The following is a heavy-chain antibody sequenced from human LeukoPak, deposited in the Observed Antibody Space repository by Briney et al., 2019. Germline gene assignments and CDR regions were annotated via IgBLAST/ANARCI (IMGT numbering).Heavy chain of an antibody. D-gene: IGHD3-10*01. Sequence: GGSLRLSCAASGFTFSSYSMHWVRQAPGKGLEWVAVIWYDGSNKYYADSVKGRFTISRDNSKNTLYLQMNSLRAEDTAVYYCARIVRFGEFSLDYWGQGTLVTVSS. CDR2: IWYDGSNK. CDR3: ARIVRFGEFSLDY. CDR1: GFTFSSYS. J-gene: IGHJ4*02. V-gene: IGHV3-33*01.